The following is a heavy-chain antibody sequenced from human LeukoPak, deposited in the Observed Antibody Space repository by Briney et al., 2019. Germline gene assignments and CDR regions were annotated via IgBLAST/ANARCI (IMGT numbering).Heavy chain of an antibody. Sequence: SETLSLTCTVSGGSISSYYWSWIRQPPGKGLEWIGYIYYSGSTNYNPSLKSRVTISVDTSKNQFSLKLSSVTAADTAVYYCARERTFGGVIVRRYYFAYWGQGTLVTVSS. V-gene: IGHV4-59*01. D-gene: IGHD3-16*02. J-gene: IGHJ4*02. CDR2: IYYSGST. CDR3: ARERTFGGVIVRRYYFAY. CDR1: GGSISSYY.